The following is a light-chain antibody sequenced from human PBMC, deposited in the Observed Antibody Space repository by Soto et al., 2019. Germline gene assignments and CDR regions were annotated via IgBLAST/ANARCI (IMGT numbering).Light chain of an antibody. J-gene: IGKJ1*01. Sequence: EIVMTQSPATLSVSQGERATLSCRASQSVSSNLAWYQQKPGQAPRLLIYGASTRATGIPARFSGSGSGTEFTLTISSLQSEDSAVYYCQHYNNWPPWTFGQGTKVEIK. CDR3: QHYNNWPPWT. CDR1: QSVSSN. V-gene: IGKV3-15*01. CDR2: GAS.